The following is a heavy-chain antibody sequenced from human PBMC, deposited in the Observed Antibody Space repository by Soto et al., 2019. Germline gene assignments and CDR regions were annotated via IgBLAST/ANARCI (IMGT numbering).Heavy chain of an antibody. V-gene: IGHV4-4*07. CDR3: ARGIPTRFLEWNVRAFDI. CDR2: IYTSGST. CDR1: GGSISSYY. D-gene: IGHD3-3*01. Sequence: QVQLQESGPGLVKPSETLSLTCTVSGGSISSYYWSWIRQPAGKGLEWIGRIYTSGSTNYNPSLKSRFTMSVDTSKNQFSLKLSAVTAADTAVYYCARGIPTRFLEWNVRAFDIWGQGTMVTVSS. J-gene: IGHJ3*02.